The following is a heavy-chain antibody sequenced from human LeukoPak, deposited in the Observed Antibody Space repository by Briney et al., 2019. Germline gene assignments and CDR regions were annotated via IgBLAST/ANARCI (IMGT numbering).Heavy chain of an antibody. Sequence: GGSLRLSCAASGFTFSSYAMSWVRQAPGKGLEWVSAISGSGGSTYYADSVKGRFTISRDNSRNTLYLQMNSLRAEDTAVYYCAKGVLDSSGPLYTPFDYWGQGTLVTVSS. CDR3: AKGVLDSSGPLYTPFDY. CDR1: GFTFSSYA. V-gene: IGHV3-23*01. D-gene: IGHD3-22*01. J-gene: IGHJ4*02. CDR2: ISGSGGST.